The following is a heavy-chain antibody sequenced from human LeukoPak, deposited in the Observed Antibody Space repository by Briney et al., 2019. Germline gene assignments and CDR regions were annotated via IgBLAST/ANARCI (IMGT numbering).Heavy chain of an antibody. Sequence: SETLSLICTVSGGSISSSSYYWGWIRQPPGKGLEWIGSIYYSGSTYYNPSLKSRVTISVDTSKNQFSLKLSSVTAADTAVYYCASAPGVRYCSSTSCYRAYYYYGMDVWGQGTTVTVSS. D-gene: IGHD2-2*02. CDR1: GGSISSSSYY. J-gene: IGHJ6*02. V-gene: IGHV4-39*01. CDR3: ASAPGVRYCSSTSCYRAYYYYGMDV. CDR2: IYYSGST.